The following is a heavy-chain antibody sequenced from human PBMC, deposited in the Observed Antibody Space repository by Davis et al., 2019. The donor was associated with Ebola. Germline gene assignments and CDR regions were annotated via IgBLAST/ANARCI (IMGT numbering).Heavy chain of an antibody. CDR2: IFPGDSHT. D-gene: IGHD5-12*01. Sequence: GESLKISCECSGYSFAYYWIGWVRQMPGKGLEWLGSIFPGDSHTIYSPSFQGQVTISADKSISTAYLQWSSLKASDSAIYYCARRVYSGYDFSGHNWFDPWGQGTLVIVSS. J-gene: IGHJ5*02. V-gene: IGHV5-51*01. CDR3: ARRVYSGYDFSGHNWFDP. CDR1: GYSFAYYW.